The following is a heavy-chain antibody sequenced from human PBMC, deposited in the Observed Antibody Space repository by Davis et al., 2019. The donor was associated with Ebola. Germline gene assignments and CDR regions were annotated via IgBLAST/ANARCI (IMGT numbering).Heavy chain of an antibody. CDR3: ARDREPGAPPLLQFDP. Sequence: SETLSLTCNVSGGSITSGGYYWSWIRQHPGKGLEWIGYIYYSGSTYYNPSLKRRVTISVDTSKNQFSLKLSSVTAADTAVYYCARDREPGAPPLLQFDPWGQGTLVTVSS. J-gene: IGHJ5*02. V-gene: IGHV4-31*03. D-gene: IGHD2-15*01. CDR1: GGSITSGGYY. CDR2: IYYSGST.